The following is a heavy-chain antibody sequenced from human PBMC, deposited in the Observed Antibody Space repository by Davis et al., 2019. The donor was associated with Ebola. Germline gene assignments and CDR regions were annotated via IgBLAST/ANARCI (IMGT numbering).Heavy chain of an antibody. Sequence: MPSETLSLTCTVSGGSISSYYWSWIRQPPGKGLEWIGYIYYSGSTNYNPSLKSRVTISVDTSKNQFSLKLSSVTAADTAVYYCARILTAVTAPPDLWGQGTLVTVSS. CDR3: ARILTAVTAPPDL. CDR2: IYYSGST. V-gene: IGHV4-59*01. D-gene: IGHD4-17*01. J-gene: IGHJ5*02. CDR1: GGSISSYY.